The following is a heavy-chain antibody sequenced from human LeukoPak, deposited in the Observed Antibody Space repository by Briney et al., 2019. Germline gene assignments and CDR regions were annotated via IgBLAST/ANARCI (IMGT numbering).Heavy chain of an antibody. CDR1: GFTFSSYA. D-gene: IGHD1-14*01. Sequence: GGSLRLSCAASGFTFSSYAMSWVRQAPGKGLVWVSSISDSGGDTYYADSVKGRFTISRDNSKNTLYLQMNSLRAEDTAVYYCAKDPEGARGWYFDLWGRGTLVTVSS. V-gene: IGHV3-23*01. J-gene: IGHJ2*01. CDR3: AKDPEGARGWYFDL. CDR2: ISDSGGDT.